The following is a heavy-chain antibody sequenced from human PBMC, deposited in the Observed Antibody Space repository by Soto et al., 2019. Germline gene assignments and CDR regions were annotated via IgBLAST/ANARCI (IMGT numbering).Heavy chain of an antibody. CDR3: XXXXXXXTSLEIYYYYYYGMDV. Sequence: QVQLVQSGAEVKKPGSSVKVSCKASGGTFGSYAISWVRQAPGQGLEWMGGIIPITATANYAQKFQGRVTITADESTSTAXXXXXXXXXXXXXXXXXXXXXXXXTSLEIYYYYYYGMDVWGQGTTVTVSS. D-gene: IGHD2-2*01. J-gene: IGHJ6*02. CDR2: IIPITATA. V-gene: IGHV1-69*01. CDR1: GGTFGSYA.